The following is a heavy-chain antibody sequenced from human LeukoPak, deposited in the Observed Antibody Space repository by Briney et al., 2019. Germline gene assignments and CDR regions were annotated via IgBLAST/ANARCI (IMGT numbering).Heavy chain of an antibody. Sequence: PGGSLRLSCAASGFTFSSYEMNWVRQAPGKGLERVSYISSSGSTIYYADSVKGRFIISRDNAKNSLYLQMNSLRAGDTAVYYCARARVGYYGSGSYGYWGQGTLVTVSS. CDR2: ISSSGSTI. V-gene: IGHV3-48*03. CDR3: ARARVGYYGSGSYGY. D-gene: IGHD3-10*01. J-gene: IGHJ4*02. CDR1: GFTFSSYE.